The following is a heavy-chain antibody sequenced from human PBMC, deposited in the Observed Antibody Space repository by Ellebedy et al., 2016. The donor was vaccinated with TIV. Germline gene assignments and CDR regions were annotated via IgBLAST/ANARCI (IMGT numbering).Heavy chain of an antibody. V-gene: IGHV4-59*01. D-gene: IGHD3-22*01. J-gene: IGHJ4*02. CDR1: GGSISSYY. CDR2: IYYSGST. CDR3: ARGPFDSSAYYFDY. Sequence: MPSETLSLTCTVSGGSISSYYWSWIRKPPGKGLEWIGYIYYSGSTNYNPSLKSRVTISVDKSKNQFSLKLSSVTAADTALYYCARGPFDSSAYYFDYWGQGTLVTVSS.